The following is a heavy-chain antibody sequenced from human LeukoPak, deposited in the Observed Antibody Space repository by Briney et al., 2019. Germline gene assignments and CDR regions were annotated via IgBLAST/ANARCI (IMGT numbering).Heavy chain of an antibody. Sequence: GGSLRLSCLASGFTFSRYSMKWVRQAPGKGLEWVSSISGSSNDKHYTDSVKGRFTISRDNAKNSLFLQMNSLRAEDTAVYYCVRAEGSSGSSEYFQHWGQGTLVTVSS. V-gene: IGHV3-21*01. CDR1: GFTFSRYS. CDR3: VRAEGSSGSSEYFQH. CDR2: ISGSSNDK. J-gene: IGHJ1*01. D-gene: IGHD5-12*01.